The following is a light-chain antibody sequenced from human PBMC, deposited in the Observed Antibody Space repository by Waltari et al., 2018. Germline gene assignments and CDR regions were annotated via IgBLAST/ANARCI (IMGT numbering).Light chain of an antibody. CDR1: QSISSY. Sequence: DIRMTQSPSSLSASVGDRVTITCRASQSISSYLNWYQHKPGKAPKLLIYAASSLQSGVPSRFSGSGSGTDFTLTISSLQPEDFATYYCQQSYSTPLTFGGGTKVEIK. CDR3: QQSYSTPLT. V-gene: IGKV1-39*01. J-gene: IGKJ4*01. CDR2: AAS.